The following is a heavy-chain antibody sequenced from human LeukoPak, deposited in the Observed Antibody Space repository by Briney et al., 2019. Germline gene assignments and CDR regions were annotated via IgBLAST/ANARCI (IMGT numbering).Heavy chain of an antibody. V-gene: IGHV3-23*01. CDR1: GFTFSSYV. Sequence: GGSLRLSCAASGFTFSSYVMTWVRQAPGKGLEWVSSISGSGISTYYSDSVKGRFMISRDNSKNMLYLQMNSLRAEDTAIYYCAKGDNDILTGYYNSFDYWGRGTLVTVSS. D-gene: IGHD3-9*01. CDR2: ISGSGIST. J-gene: IGHJ4*02. CDR3: AKGDNDILTGYYNSFDY.